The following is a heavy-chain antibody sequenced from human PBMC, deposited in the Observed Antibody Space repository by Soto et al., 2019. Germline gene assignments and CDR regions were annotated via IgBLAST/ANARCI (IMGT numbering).Heavy chain of an antibody. CDR2: IIPIFGTA. CDR1: GGIFSSYA. V-gene: IGHV1-69*12. CDR3: ARDGGGYSGYAFSHHYGMDV. D-gene: IGHD5-12*01. J-gene: IGHJ6*02. Sequence: QVQLVQSGAEVKKPGSSVKVSCKASGGIFSSYAISWVRQAPGQGLEWMGGIIPIFGTANYAQKFQGRVTITADESTSKAYMELSSLRSEDTAVYYCARDGGGYSGYAFSHHYGMDVWGQGTTVTVSS.